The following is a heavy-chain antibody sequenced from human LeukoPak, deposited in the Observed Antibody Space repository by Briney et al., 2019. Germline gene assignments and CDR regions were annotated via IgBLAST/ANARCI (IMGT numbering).Heavy chain of an antibody. CDR3: ASRKLGNDY. CDR2: IYYSGST. V-gene: IGHV4-30-4*07. J-gene: IGHJ4*02. CDR1: GGSISSGGYS. D-gene: IGHD7-27*01. Sequence: SETLSLTCAVSGGSISSGGYSWSWIRQPPGKGLEWIGYIYYSGSTYYNPSLKSRVTISVDTSKNQFSLKLSSVTAGDTAVYYCASRKLGNDYWGQGTLVTVSS.